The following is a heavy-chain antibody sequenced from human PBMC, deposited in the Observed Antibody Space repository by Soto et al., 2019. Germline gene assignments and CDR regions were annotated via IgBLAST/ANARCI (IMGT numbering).Heavy chain of an antibody. D-gene: IGHD3-22*01. V-gene: IGHV5-51*01. CDR1: GYSFTIYC. J-gene: IGHJ4*02. Sequence: GESLKISCNGSGYSFTIYCIGLVLQMPGKGLEWMGIIYPGDSDTRYSPSFQGQVTISADKSISTAYLQWSSLKASDTAMYYCAGGPGNYYDSPYWGQGTLVTVSS. CDR3: AGGPGNYYDSPY. CDR2: IYPGDSDT.